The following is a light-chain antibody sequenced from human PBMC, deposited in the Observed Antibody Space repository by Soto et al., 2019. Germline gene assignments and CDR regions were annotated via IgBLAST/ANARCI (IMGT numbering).Light chain of an antibody. CDR2: DAS. Sequence: DIQMTQSPSTLAASLGDRVTITCRASQSINNCLAWYQLKPGKAPKLLIYDASTLQSGVPSRFSGSGSGTEFTLTISSLEHEDFAVHYCQQRGDWPPITFGQGTRLEIK. CDR3: QQRGDWPPIT. V-gene: IGKV1-5*01. CDR1: QSINNC. J-gene: IGKJ5*01.